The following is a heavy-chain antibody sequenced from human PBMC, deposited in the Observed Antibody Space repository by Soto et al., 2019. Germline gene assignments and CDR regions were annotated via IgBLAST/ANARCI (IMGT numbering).Heavy chain of an antibody. D-gene: IGHD6-19*01. CDR3: ARGVLAVAGSVDYYYGMDV. V-gene: IGHV1-69*13. Sequence: SVKVSCKASGYTFTSYYMHWVRQAPGQGLEWMGGIIPIFGTANYAQKFQGRVTITADESTSTAYMELSSLRSEDTAVHYCARGVLAVAGSVDYYYGMDVWGQGTTVTVSS. CDR2: IIPIFGTA. J-gene: IGHJ6*02. CDR1: GYTFTSYY.